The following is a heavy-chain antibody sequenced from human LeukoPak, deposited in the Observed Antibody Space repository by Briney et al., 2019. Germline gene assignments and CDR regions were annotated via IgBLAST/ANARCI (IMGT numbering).Heavy chain of an antibody. Sequence: GGSLRLSCAASGFTFSFYAMSWVRQAPGKGLEWVAFIRYDGSNKYYADSVKGRFTISRDNSKNTLCLQMNSLRAEDTAVYYCAKDPYDSSGYPLDYWGQGTLVTVSS. CDR2: IRYDGSNK. J-gene: IGHJ4*02. D-gene: IGHD3-22*01. V-gene: IGHV3-30*02. CDR1: GFTFSFYA. CDR3: AKDPYDSSGYPLDY.